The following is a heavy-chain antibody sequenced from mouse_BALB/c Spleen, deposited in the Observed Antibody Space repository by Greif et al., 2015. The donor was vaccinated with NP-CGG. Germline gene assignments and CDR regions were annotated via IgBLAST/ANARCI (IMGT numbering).Heavy chain of an antibody. D-gene: IGHD2-14*01. Sequence: EVHLVESGAELVKPGASVKLSCTASGFNIKDTYMHWVKQRPEQGLEWIGRIDPANGNTKYDPKFQGKATITADTSSNTAYLQLSSLTSEDTAVYYRARSGVRRGYAMDYWGQGTSVTVSS. V-gene: IGHV14-3*02. J-gene: IGHJ4*01. CDR2: IDPANGNT. CDR3: ARSGVRRGYAMDY. CDR1: GFNIKDTY.